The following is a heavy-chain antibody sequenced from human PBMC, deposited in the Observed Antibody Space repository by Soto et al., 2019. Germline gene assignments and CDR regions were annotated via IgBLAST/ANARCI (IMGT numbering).Heavy chain of an antibody. CDR1: GGSISSSSYY. J-gene: IGHJ4*02. CDR2: IYYSGST. CDR3: ASPESLYGSGSYYAD. D-gene: IGHD3-10*01. V-gene: IGHV4-39*01. Sequence: PSETLSLTCTVSGGSISSSSYYWGWIRQPPGKGLEWIGSIYYSGSTYYNPSLKSRVTISVDTSKTQFSLKLSSVTAADTAVYYCASPESLYGSGSYYADWGQGTLVTVSS.